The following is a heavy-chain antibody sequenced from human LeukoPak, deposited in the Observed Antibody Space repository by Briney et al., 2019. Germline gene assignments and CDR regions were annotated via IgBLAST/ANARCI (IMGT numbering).Heavy chain of an antibody. J-gene: IGHJ4*02. V-gene: IGHV3-7*01. CDR2: IKQDGSDK. D-gene: IGHD3/OR15-3a*01. Sequence: GGSLRLSCAASGFTFTKYWMTWVRQAPGKGLEWVGNIKQDGSDKNYMDSVKGRFTISRDNTKNSVYLQMSSLRAEDTAVYYCARGAWTAYYLDYWGQGTLVTVSS. CDR1: GFTFTKYW. CDR3: ARGAWTAYYLDY.